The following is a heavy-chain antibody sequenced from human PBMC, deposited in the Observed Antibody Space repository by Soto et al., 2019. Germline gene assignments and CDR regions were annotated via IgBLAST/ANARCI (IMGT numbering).Heavy chain of an antibody. Sequence: EVQLVESGGGLIKPGGSLRLSCAASGFSFSDYWIHWVRQVPGKGLVWVSRIKGDETTTNYADFVKGRFTISRDNAKNTVFLQMNSLRVEDTAVYYCARGGWKAYYMDVWGKGATVSVSS. V-gene: IGHV3-74*01. J-gene: IGHJ6*03. CDR2: IKGDETTT. CDR3: ARGGWKAYYMDV. D-gene: IGHD1-1*01. CDR1: GFSFSDYW.